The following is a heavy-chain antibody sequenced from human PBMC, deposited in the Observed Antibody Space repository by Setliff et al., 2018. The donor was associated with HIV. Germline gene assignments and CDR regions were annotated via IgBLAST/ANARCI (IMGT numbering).Heavy chain of an antibody. J-gene: IGHJ4*02. D-gene: IGHD6-19*01. V-gene: IGHV3-74*01. CDR3: ARDIGGYSSL. Sequence: GGSLRLSCAASGFTFNSYAMSWVRQVPGKGLLWVSRIDNYGSITNYADSVKGRFTISRDNAKNMLYLQMNGLRAEDTAVYYCARDIGGYSSLWGQGTLVTVSS. CDR1: GFTFNSYA. CDR2: IDNYGSIT.